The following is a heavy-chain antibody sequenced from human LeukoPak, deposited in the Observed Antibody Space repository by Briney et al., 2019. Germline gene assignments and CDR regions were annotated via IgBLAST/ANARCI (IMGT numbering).Heavy chain of an antibody. CDR2: ISDSGGST. Sequence: GGSLRLSCVVSGFIFSNYAMTWVRQAPGKGLEWVSVISDSGGSTNYADSVKGRFTISRDNSKNTLYLQMNSLRAEDTAVYYCAKDYYGSGSYYKEDAFDIWGQGTMVTVSS. J-gene: IGHJ3*02. V-gene: IGHV3-23*01. CDR3: AKDYYGSGSYYKEDAFDI. D-gene: IGHD3-10*01. CDR1: GFIFSNYA.